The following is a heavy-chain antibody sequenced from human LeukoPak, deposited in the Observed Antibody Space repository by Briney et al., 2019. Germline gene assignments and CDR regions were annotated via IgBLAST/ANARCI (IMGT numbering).Heavy chain of an antibody. Sequence: ASVNVSCKASGGTFSSYAISWVRQAPGQGLEWMGGIIPIFGTANYAQKFQGRVTITADESTSTAYMELSSLRSEDTAVYYCARGDSGSYSELFDYWGQGTLVTVSS. CDR2: IIPIFGTA. J-gene: IGHJ4*02. D-gene: IGHD1-26*01. CDR3: ARGDSGSYSELFDY. V-gene: IGHV1-69*13. CDR1: GGTFSSYA.